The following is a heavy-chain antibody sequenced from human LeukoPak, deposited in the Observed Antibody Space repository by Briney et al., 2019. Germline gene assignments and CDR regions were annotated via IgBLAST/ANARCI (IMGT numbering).Heavy chain of an antibody. V-gene: IGHV3-66*02. CDR1: GFTVSSNY. CDR2: TYSGGST. CDR3: ASSVVVPAAIMDV. D-gene: IGHD2-2*01. Sequence: GGSLRLSCAASGFTVSSNYMSWVRQAPGKGLEWVSVTYSGGSTYYADSVKGRFTISRDNSKNTLYLQMNSLRAEDTAVYYCASSVVVPAAIMDVWGKGTTVTVSS. J-gene: IGHJ6*03.